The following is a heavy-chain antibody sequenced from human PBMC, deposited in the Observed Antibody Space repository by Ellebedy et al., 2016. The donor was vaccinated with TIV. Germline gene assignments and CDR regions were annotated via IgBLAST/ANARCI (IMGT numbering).Heavy chain of an antibody. D-gene: IGHD3-10*01. J-gene: IGHJ4*02. Sequence: PGGSLRLSCAASGFTFSSYAMSWVRQAPGKGLEWVSGFSVSGDSTYYADSVKGRFTISRDNSKNTLYLQMNSLRAEDTAIYYCAKDSGKYGWNSEYWGQGTLVTVSS. V-gene: IGHV3-23*01. CDR3: AKDSGKYGWNSEY. CDR1: GFTFSSYA. CDR2: FSVSGDST.